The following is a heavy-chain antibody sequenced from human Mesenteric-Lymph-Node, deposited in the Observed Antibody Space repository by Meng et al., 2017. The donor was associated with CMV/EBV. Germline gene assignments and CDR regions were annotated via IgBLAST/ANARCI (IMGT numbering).Heavy chain of an antibody. D-gene: IGHD6-13*01. Sequence: SETLSLTCTVSGASVSSDNYYWTWIRQPPGKGLEWIGYIYYRGSINYNPSLKSRVSMSIDTSKNQFALKLTSVTAADTAVYYCAREGGGIAAVQRPDYYGLDVWGQGTTVTVSS. CDR1: GASVSSDNYY. V-gene: IGHV4-61*01. CDR2: IYYRGSI. CDR3: AREGGGIAAVQRPDYYGLDV. J-gene: IGHJ6*02.